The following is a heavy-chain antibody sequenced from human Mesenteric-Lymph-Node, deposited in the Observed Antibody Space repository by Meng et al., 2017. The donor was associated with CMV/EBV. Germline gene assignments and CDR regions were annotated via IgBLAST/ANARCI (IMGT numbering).Heavy chain of an antibody. J-gene: IGHJ6*02. Sequence: SLRLSCAASVFTFSSYAMHWVRQAPGKGLECVAVISYDGSNKYYADSVKGRFTISRDNSKNTLYLQMHSLRADDTAVYYCARGLFKSGGPRRNIMATEKDDKYALDVWGQGTTVTVSS. V-gene: IGHV3-30*14. CDR2: ISYDGSNK. CDR3: ARGLFKSGGPRRNIMATEKDDKYALDV. D-gene: IGHD5-12*01. CDR1: VFTFSSYA.